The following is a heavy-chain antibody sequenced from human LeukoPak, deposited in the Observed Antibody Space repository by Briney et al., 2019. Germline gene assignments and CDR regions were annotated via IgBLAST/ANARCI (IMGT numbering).Heavy chain of an antibody. J-gene: IGHJ3*02. CDR1: GFAVSSNH. D-gene: IGHD3-3*01. Sequence: GGSLRLSCAASGFAVSSNHMNWVRQAPGKGLEWVSVIFNGGSTYYADSVKGRFTISRDNSKNTLYLQMNSLRAEDTAVYYCAKVATYDFWSGYAFDIWGQGTMVTVSS. CDR2: IFNGGST. V-gene: IGHV3-53*01. CDR3: AKVATYDFWSGYAFDI.